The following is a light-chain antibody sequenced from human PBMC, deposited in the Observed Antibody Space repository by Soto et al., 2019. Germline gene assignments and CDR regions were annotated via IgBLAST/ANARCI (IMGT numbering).Light chain of an antibody. CDR3: QQYNNWPPYT. CDR1: QTIANN. V-gene: IGKV3-15*01. Sequence: ETVMTQSPATLSVSPGERATLSCRVSQTIANNLAWYQQRPGQAPRLLIYGASTRATGIPARFSGSGSGTEFTLTISSLQSEDFAVYYCQQYNNWPPYTFGQGTKLEIK. CDR2: GAS. J-gene: IGKJ2*01.